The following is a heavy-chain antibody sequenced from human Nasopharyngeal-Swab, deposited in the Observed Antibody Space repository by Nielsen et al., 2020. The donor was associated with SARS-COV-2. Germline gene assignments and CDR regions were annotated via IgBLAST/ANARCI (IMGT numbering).Heavy chain of an antibody. CDR3: ARAPTNYYYYYMDV. V-gene: IGHV1-8*01. D-gene: IGHD5-24*01. Sequence: ASVKVSCKASGYTFTSYDINWVRQATGQGLEWTGWMNPNSGNTGYAQKFQGRVTMTRNTSISTAYMELSSLRSEDTAVYYCARAPTNYYYYYMDVWGKGTTVTVSS. J-gene: IGHJ6*03. CDR2: MNPNSGNT. CDR1: GYTFTSYD.